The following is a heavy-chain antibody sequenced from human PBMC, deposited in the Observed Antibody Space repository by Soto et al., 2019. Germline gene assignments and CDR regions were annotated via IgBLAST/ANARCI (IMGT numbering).Heavy chain of an antibody. J-gene: IGHJ2*01. D-gene: IGHD3-22*01. CDR2: INPNSGGT. V-gene: IGHV1-2*04. CDR3: ARDRGSSGSYNWYFDL. Sequence: QVQLVQSGAEVKKPGASVKVSCKASGYTFTGYYMHWVRQAPGQGLEWMGWINPNSGGTNYAQKFQGWVIMTRDTSISTAYMELSRLRSDDTAVYYCARDRGSSGSYNWYFDLWGRGTLVTVSS. CDR1: GYTFTGYY.